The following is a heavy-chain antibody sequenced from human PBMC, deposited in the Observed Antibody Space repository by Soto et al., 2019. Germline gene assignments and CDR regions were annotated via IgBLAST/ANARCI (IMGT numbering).Heavy chain of an antibody. CDR1: GFTFSNYW. V-gene: IGHV3-74*01. Sequence: PGGSLRLSCGASGFTFSNYWMHWVRQAPGEGLVWVSRINGDGSFTRFADSVKGRFTISRDNAKNTLYLQMNSLRVDDTAVYYCERVAGGSGNFDYWGQGTLVTVSS. CDR3: ERVAGGSGNFDY. D-gene: IGHD3-10*01. J-gene: IGHJ4*02. CDR2: INGDGSFT.